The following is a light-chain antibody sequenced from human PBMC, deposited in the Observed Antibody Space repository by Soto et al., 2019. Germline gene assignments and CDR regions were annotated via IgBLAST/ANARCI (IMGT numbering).Light chain of an antibody. CDR3: QQRGNWPQT. J-gene: IGKJ3*01. Sequence: EIVLTQSPATLSLSPGERATLSCRASQSVRSYLAWYQQKTGQTPRLLIYDAFNRATGIPARFSGSGSGTDFTLTISSLEPEDFAVYYCQQRGNWPQTFGPGTKVDI. V-gene: IGKV3-11*01. CDR2: DAF. CDR1: QSVRSY.